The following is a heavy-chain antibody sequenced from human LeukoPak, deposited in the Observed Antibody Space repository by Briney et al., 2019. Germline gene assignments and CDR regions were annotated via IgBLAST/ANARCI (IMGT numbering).Heavy chain of an antibody. CDR3: ARTRFRSGTTGWFDP. D-gene: IGHD1-14*01. Sequence: SETLSLTCTVSGGSISSGGYYWSWIRQHPGKGLEWIGYIYYSGSTYYNPSLKSRVTISVDTSKNQFSLKLGSVTAADTAVYYCARTRFRSGTTGWFDPWGQGTLVTVSS. CDR2: IYYSGST. V-gene: IGHV4-31*03. CDR1: GGSISSGGYY. J-gene: IGHJ5*02.